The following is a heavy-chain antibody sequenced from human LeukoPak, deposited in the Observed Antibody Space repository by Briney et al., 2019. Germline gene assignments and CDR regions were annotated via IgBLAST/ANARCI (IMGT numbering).Heavy chain of an antibody. Sequence: PSETLSLTCTVSGGSISTSTYYWVWIRQPPGKGLEWIGSINYSGSIYYNPSLKSRVIIFVDASKNQFSLKLTSVTVADTAVYYCARGYASDHWGQGTLVTVSS. V-gene: IGHV4-39*01. CDR3: ARGYASDH. CDR2: INYSGSI. D-gene: IGHD2-15*01. CDR1: GGSISTSTYY. J-gene: IGHJ5*02.